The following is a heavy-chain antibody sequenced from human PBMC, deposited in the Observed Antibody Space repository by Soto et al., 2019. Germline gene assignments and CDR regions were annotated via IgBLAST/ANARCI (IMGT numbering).Heavy chain of an antibody. Sequence: GGSLRLSCAASGFTFNKFDMHWVRQPTGKGLEWVSAIGSAGDTYYPGSVKGRFTISRENAKNSVYLQLNSLRAGDTAVYYCARYSDYKSSFDYWGQGTLVTVSS. CDR2: IGSAGDT. CDR3: ARYSDYKSSFDY. J-gene: IGHJ4*02. CDR1: GFTFNKFD. D-gene: IGHD5-12*01. V-gene: IGHV3-13*01.